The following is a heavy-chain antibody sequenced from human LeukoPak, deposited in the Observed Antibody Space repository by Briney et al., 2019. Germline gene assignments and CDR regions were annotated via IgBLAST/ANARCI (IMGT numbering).Heavy chain of an antibody. CDR1: EFTFSTYS. V-gene: IGHV3-48*04. D-gene: IGHD3-10*02. J-gene: IGHJ6*04. CDR2: ISSSGSTI. Sequence: GGSLRLSCAASEFTFSTYSMSWVRQAPGKGLEWVSYISSSGSTIYYADSVKGRFTISRDNAKNSLYLQMNSLRAEDTAVYYCAELGITMIGGVWGKGTTVTISS. CDR3: AELGITMIGGV.